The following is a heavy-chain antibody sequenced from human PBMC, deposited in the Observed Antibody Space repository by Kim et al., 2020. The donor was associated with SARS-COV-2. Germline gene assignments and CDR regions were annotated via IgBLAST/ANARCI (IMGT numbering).Heavy chain of an antibody. CDR3: ARRGLFTMAPDYSGMDV. CDR2: INHSGST. D-gene: IGHD3-10*01. J-gene: IGHJ6*02. V-gene: IGHV4-34*01. CDR1: GGSFSGYY. Sequence: SETLSLTCAVYGGSFSGYYWSWIRQPPGKGLEWIGEINHSGSTNYNPSLKSRVTISVDTSKNQFSLKLSSVTAADTAVYYCARRGLFTMAPDYSGMDVWGQGTTVTVSS.